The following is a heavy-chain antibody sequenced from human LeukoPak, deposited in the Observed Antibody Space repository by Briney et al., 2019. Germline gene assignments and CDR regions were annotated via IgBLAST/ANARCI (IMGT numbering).Heavy chain of an antibody. CDR2: IIPIFGTA. CDR3: AREGYCSRCYYYYYYMDV. J-gene: IGHJ6*03. CDR1: GGTFSSYA. Sequence: SVKVSCKASGGTFSSYAISWVRQAPGQGLEWMGGIIPIFGTANYAQKFQGRVTITTDESTSTAYMELSSLRSEDTAVYYCAREGYCSRCYYYYYYMDVWGKGTTVTVSS. V-gene: IGHV1-69*05. D-gene: IGHD2-2*01.